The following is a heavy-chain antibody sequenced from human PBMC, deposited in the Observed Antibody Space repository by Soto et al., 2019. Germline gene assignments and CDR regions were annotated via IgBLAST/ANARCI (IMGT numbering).Heavy chain of an antibody. V-gene: IGHV5-51*01. CDR2: IYPGGSDT. D-gene: IGHD5-18*01. J-gene: IGHJ6*02. CDR3: ATQSGYSYGYQIYYYYGMDV. Sequence: GESLKISCKGSGYSFTSYWIGWVRQMPGKGLEWMGIIYPGGSDTRYSPSFQGQVTISADKSISTAYLQWSSLKASDTAMYYCATQSGYSYGYQIYYYYGMDVWGQGTTVTVSS. CDR1: GYSFTSYW.